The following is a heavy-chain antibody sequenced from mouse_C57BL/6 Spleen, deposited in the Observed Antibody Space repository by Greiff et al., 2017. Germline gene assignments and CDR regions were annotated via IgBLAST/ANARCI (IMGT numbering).Heavy chain of an antibody. CDR3: ASYTWDEGSWFAY. D-gene: IGHD4-1*01. CDR1: GYSITSGYY. J-gene: IGHJ3*01. Sequence: EVKLVESGPGLVKPSQSLSLTCSVTGYSITSGYYWNWIRQFPGNKLEWMGYISYDGSNNDNPSPQNRISITRDTSKNQFFLKLNAVTTEDTATYYCASYTWDEGSWFAYWGQGTLVTVSA. CDR2: ISYDGSN. V-gene: IGHV3-6*01.